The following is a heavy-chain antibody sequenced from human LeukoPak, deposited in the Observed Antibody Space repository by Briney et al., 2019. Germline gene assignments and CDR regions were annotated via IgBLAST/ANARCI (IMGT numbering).Heavy chain of an antibody. V-gene: IGHV5-51*01. J-gene: IGHJ3*02. CDR2: IYPGDSDT. CDR1: GYNFTTYC. CDR3: ARRLVVATTDAFDI. D-gene: IGHD5-12*01. Sequence: GESLKISCKGSGYNFTTYCIGWVRQMPGKGLEWMGIIYPGDSDTRYRPSFQGQVSISADKSISTAYLQWSSLKASDTAMYYCARRLVVATTDAFDIWGQGTMVTVSS.